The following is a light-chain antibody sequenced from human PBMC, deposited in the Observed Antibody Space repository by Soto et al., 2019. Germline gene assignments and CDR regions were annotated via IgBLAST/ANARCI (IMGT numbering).Light chain of an antibody. J-gene: IGKJ5*01. CDR1: QSVTSSY. V-gene: IGKV3-20*01. CDR3: QQYGNSPIT. Sequence: EIVLTQSPGTLSLSPGDRATLSCRASQSVTSSYLAWYQQKPGQAPRLLIYGASSRATGIPDRFSGSGSGTVFTLTISRLEPEDFAVYYCQQYGNSPITFGQGTRLEIK. CDR2: GAS.